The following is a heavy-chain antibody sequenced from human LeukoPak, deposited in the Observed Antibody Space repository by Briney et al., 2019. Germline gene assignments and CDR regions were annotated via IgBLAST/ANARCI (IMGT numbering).Heavy chain of an antibody. J-gene: IGHJ6*02. CDR3: ARSYDYSNYVYYYYYYGMDV. D-gene: IGHD4-11*01. CDR2: ISYDGSNK. V-gene: IGHV3-30*03. Sequence: GRSLRLSCAASGFTFSSYGMHWVRQAPGKGLEWVAVISYDGSNKYYADSVKGRFTISRDNSKNTLYLQMNSLRAEDTAVYYCARSYDYSNYVYYYYYYGMDVWGQGTTVTVSS. CDR1: GFTFSSYG.